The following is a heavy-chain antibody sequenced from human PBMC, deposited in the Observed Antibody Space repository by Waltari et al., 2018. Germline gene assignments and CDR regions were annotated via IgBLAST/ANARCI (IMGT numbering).Heavy chain of an antibody. D-gene: IGHD2-15*01. CDR1: GFTFSSYW. Sequence: EVQLVESGGGLVQPGGSLRLSCAASGFTFSSYWMHWVRQVPGKGLVWFSAITSDGGRTRYADSVKGRFTISRDNAKNTLYLQMNSLRADDTAVYYCASHRPGGYGMDVWGHGTTVTVSS. CDR3: ASHRPGGYGMDV. V-gene: IGHV3-74*01. J-gene: IGHJ6*02. CDR2: ITSDGGRT.